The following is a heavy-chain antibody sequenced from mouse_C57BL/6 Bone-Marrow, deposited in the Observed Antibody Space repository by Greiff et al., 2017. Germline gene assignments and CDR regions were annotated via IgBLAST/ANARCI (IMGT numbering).Heavy chain of an antibody. V-gene: IGHV5-16*01. Sequence: EVKLVESEGGLVQPGSSMKLSCTASGFTFSDYYMAWVRQVPEKGLEWVANINYDGSSTYYLDSLKSRFIISRVNAKNILYLQMSSLKSEDTATYYCARWDYYGSSFYYAMDYWGQGTSVTVSS. CDR3: ARWDYYGSSFYYAMDY. CDR2: INYDGSST. J-gene: IGHJ4*01. CDR1: GFTFSDYY. D-gene: IGHD1-1*01.